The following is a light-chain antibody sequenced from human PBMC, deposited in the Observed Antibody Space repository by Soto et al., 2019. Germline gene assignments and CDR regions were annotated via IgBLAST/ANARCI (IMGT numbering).Light chain of an antibody. V-gene: IGKV3D-20*02. CDR1: QSVSSSY. CDR3: QQRSNWPPIT. CDR2: GAS. J-gene: IGKJ5*01. Sequence: ENVLTQSPGTLSLSPGERATLSCRASQSVSSSYLAWYQQKPGQAPRLLIYGASSRATGIPDRFSGSGSGTDFTLTISGLEPEDFAVYYCQQRSNWPPITFGQGTRLEIK.